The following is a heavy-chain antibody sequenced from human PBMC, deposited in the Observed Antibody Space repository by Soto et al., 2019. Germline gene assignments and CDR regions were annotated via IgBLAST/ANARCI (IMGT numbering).Heavy chain of an antibody. CDR1: NFSLSKEYY. CDR3: ARQVHEYKQWRYHNYGMDV. Sequence: PSETLSLTCAVSNFSLSKEYYWGWIRQPPGKGLEWIGSIHQSGSPYYNPSLKSRLTISIDTSKNQFSLKLSSVTAADTAVYYCARQVHEYKQWRYHNYGMDVWGQGTTVTVSS. J-gene: IGHJ6*02. V-gene: IGHV4-38-2*01. CDR2: IHQSGSP. D-gene: IGHD6-19*01.